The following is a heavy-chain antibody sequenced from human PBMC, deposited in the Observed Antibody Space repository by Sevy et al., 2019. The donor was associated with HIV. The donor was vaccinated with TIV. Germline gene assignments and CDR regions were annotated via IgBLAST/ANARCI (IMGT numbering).Heavy chain of an antibody. CDR3: ARDGYDSSGHQGYFDF. D-gene: IGHD3-22*01. Sequence: GGSLRLSCAASGFTFSNYCMSWVRQAPGKGLEWVANIKQDGSEKYYVDSVKGRFTISRDNAENSLFLQMNSLRVEDTAVYYCARDGYDSSGHQGYFDFWGQGGLVTVSS. V-gene: IGHV3-7*03. J-gene: IGHJ4*02. CDR1: GFTFSNYC. CDR2: IKQDGSEK.